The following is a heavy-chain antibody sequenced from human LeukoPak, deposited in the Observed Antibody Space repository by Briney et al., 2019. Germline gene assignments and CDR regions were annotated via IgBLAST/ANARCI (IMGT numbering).Heavy chain of an antibody. Sequence: GGSLRLSCAASGFTFSSHGMNWVRQAPGEGLEWVSYISSASTNIYYADSVKGRLTISRDNAKNSLYLQMNSLRDEDTAVYYCAKIAYCGGQCYPYWGQGTLVTVSS. CDR2: ISSASTNI. J-gene: IGHJ4*02. CDR3: AKIAYCGGQCYPY. CDR1: GFTFSSHG. D-gene: IGHD2-21*01. V-gene: IGHV3-48*02.